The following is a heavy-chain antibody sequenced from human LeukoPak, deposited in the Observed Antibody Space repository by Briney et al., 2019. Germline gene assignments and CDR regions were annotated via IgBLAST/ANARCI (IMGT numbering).Heavy chain of an antibody. CDR2: ISAYNGNT. Sequence: ASVKVSRKASGYTSTSYGISWVRQAPGQGLEWMGRISAYNGNTNYAQKLQGGVTMTTDTSTSTAYMELRSLRSDDTAVYYCARCQYCTNGVCYFGNWFDPWGQGTLVTVSS. CDR1: GYTSTSYG. D-gene: IGHD2-8*01. V-gene: IGHV1-18*01. J-gene: IGHJ5*02. CDR3: ARCQYCTNGVCYFGNWFDP.